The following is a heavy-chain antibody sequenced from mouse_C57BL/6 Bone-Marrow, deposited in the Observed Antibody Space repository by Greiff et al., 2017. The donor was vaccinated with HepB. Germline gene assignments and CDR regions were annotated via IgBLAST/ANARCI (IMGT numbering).Heavy chain of an antibody. CDR3: ARITTVVPHYFDY. V-gene: IGHV1-69*01. J-gene: IGHJ2*01. D-gene: IGHD1-1*01. Sequence: QLQQPGAELVMPGASVKLSCKASGYTFTSYWMHWVKQRPGQGLEWIGEIDPSDSYTNYNQKFKGKSTLTVDKSSSTAYMQLSSLTSEDSAVYYCARITTVVPHYFDYWGQGTTLTVSS. CDR1: GYTFTSYW. CDR2: IDPSDSYT.